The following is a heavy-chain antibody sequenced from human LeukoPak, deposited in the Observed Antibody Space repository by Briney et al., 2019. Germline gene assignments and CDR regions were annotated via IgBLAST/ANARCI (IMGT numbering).Heavy chain of an antibody. V-gene: IGHV4-30-4*02. Sequence: SETLSLTCTVSGGSISSGDYYWSWIRQPPGKGLEWIGYIYYSGSTYYNPSLKSRVTISVDTSKNQFSLKLSSVTAADTAVYYCARGAMTTVTTVDFDYWGQGTLVTVSS. CDR3: ARGAMTTVTTVDFDY. D-gene: IGHD4-17*01. CDR2: IYYSGST. CDR1: GGSISSGDYY. J-gene: IGHJ4*02.